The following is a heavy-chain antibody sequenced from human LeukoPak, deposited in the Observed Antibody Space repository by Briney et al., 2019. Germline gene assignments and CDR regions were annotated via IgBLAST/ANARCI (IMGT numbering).Heavy chain of an antibody. CDR1: GYNFINYW. J-gene: IGHJ4*02. CDR3: ARLGVATISYYFDY. D-gene: IGHD5-12*01. CDR2: IYPGDSDT. Sequence: GESLKISCKGSGYNFINYWIGWVRQMPGKGLEWMGIIYPGDSDTRYSPSFQGQVTISADKSISTAYLQWSSLKASDTAMYYCARLGVATISYYFDYWGQGTLVTVSS. V-gene: IGHV5-51*01.